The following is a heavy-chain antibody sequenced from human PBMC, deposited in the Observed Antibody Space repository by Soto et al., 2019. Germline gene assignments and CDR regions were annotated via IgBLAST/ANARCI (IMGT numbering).Heavy chain of an antibody. CDR2: IYYSGTT. Sequence: SETLSLTCAVSCYSISSSNWWCWIRQPPGKGMEWIGYIYYSGTTYYNPSLKSRVTMSVDTSKNQFSLKLTSVTAVDTAVYYCARREIQGPIDYWGQGTLVTVS. CDR1: CYSISSSNW. CDR3: ARREIQGPIDY. J-gene: IGHJ4*02. D-gene: IGHD1-26*01. V-gene: IGHV4-28*01.